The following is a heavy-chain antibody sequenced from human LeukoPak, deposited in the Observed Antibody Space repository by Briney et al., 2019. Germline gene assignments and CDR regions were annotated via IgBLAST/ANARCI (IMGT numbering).Heavy chain of an antibody. D-gene: IGHD3-22*01. V-gene: IGHV1-18*01. J-gene: IGHJ3*02. CDR1: GYTFTSYG. CDR3: ARDSGYSYGPYYYDSSGYPDAFDI. CDR2: ISAYNGNT. Sequence: ASVKVSCKASGYTFTSYGISWVRQASGQGLEWMGWISAYNGNTNYAQKLQGRVTMTTDTSTSTAYMELRSLRSDDTAVYYCARDSGYSYGPYYYDSSGYPDAFDIWGQGTMVTVSS.